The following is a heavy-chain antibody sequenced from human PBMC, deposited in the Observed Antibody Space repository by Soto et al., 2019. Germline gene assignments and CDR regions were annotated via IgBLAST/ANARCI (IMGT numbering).Heavy chain of an antibody. D-gene: IGHD3-10*01. CDR2: IYWDDDK. V-gene: IGHV2-5*02. CDR3: ARTRQYDSGRYYQDY. Sequence: QITLKESGPTLVKPTQTLTLTCTFSGFSLTTYGLGVAWIRQPPGKALEFLALIYWDDDKRFSPSLRTRLTITKDTSKNQVVLTMTNMDPVDTATYYCARTRQYDSGRYYQDYWGQGTLITVSS. J-gene: IGHJ4*02. CDR1: GFSLTTYGLG.